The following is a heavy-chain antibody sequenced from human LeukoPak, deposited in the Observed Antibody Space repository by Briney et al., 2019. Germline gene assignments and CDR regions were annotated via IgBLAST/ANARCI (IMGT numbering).Heavy chain of an antibody. D-gene: IGHD5-18*01. V-gene: IGHV3-30*02. CDR3: AKDGQLWAQTDYYYYYMDV. Sequence: GGSLRLSCAASGFTFSSYGMHWVRQAPGKGLEWVAFIRYDGSNKYYADSVKGRFTISRDNPKNTLYLQMNSLRAEDTAVYYCAKDGQLWAQTDYYYYYMDVWGKGTTVTVSS. CDR2: IRYDGSNK. J-gene: IGHJ6*03. CDR1: GFTFSSYG.